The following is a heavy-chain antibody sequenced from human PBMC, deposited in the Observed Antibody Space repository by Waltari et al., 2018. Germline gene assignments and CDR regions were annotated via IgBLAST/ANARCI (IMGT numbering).Heavy chain of an antibody. CDR3: ARVGTLDI. V-gene: IGHV1-2*02. D-gene: IGHD3-10*01. Sequence: QVQLVQSGAEVKKPGASVKVSCKASGYTFTGYYMHWVRQAPGQGLEGMGWINPNRGGTNYEQKFQGRVTMTRDTSISTAYMELSRLRSDDTAVYYCARVGTLDIWGQGTMVTVSS. CDR1: GYTFTGYY. CDR2: INPNRGGT. J-gene: IGHJ3*02.